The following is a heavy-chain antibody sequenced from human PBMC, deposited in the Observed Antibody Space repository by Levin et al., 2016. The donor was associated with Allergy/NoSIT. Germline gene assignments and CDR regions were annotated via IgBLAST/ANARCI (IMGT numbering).Heavy chain of an antibody. Sequence: SVKVSCKASGGTFSSYAISWVRQAPGQGLEWMGGIIPIFGTANYAQKFQGRVTITADESTSTAYMELSSLRSEDTAVYYCAKNSRPVNYYYGMDVWGQGTTVTVSS. J-gene: IGHJ6*02. D-gene: IGHD1/OR15-1a*01. V-gene: IGHV1-69*13. CDR2: IIPIFGTA. CDR3: AKNSRPVNYYYGMDV. CDR1: GGTFSSYA.